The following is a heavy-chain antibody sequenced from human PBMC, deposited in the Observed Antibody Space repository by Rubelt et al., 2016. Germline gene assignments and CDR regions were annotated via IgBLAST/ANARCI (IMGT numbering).Heavy chain of an antibody. J-gene: IGHJ3*02. Sequence: GTANYAQKFQGRVTITADESTSTAYMELSSLRSEDTAVYYCAGDVSDYDRDAFDIWGQGTMVTVSS. D-gene: IGHD3-22*01. V-gene: IGHV1-69*01. CDR2: GTA. CDR3: AGDVSDYDRDAFDI.